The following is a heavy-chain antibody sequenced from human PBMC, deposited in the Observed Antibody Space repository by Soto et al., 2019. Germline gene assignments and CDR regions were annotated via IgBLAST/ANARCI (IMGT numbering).Heavy chain of an antibody. Sequence: QVQLQESGPGLVKPSETLSLTCTVSGGSISSYYWSWIRQLPGKGLEWIGYIYYSGSTNYNPSLKSRVTISVDTSKNQFSLKLSSVTAADTAVYYCARAPYYGSGMGLWGQGTLVTVSS. J-gene: IGHJ4*02. D-gene: IGHD3-10*01. CDR3: ARAPYYGSGMGL. CDR2: IYYSGST. CDR1: GGSISSYY. V-gene: IGHV4-59*01.